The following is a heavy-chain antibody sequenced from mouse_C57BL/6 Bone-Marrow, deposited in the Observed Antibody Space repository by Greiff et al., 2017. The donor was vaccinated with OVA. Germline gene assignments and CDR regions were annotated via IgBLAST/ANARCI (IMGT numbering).Heavy chain of an antibody. Sequence: QVQLQQSGAELVRPGTSVKMSCKASGYTFTNYWIGWAKQRPGHGLEWIGDIYPGGGYTNYNEKFKGKATLTSDKSSSTAYMQFSSLTSEDSAIYYCARGDGYYGGAMDDWGQGTSVTVSS. CDR1: GYTFTNYW. CDR2: IYPGGGYT. J-gene: IGHJ4*01. CDR3: ARGDGYYGGAMDD. V-gene: IGHV1-63*01. D-gene: IGHD2-3*01.